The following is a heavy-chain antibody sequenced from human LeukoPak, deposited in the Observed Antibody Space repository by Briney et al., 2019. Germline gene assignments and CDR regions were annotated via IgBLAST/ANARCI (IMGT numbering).Heavy chain of an antibody. CDR2: ISGSGGST. CDR3: AGHYYDSSGYYQNDY. D-gene: IGHD3-22*01. CDR1: GFTFISYA. Sequence: GRALRLSCAASGFTFISYAMSWVRQAPGKGVEWVSAISGSGGSTYYADSVKGRFTISRENSKNTLYLKMSSLRAEDTAEYYCAGHYYDSSGYYQNDYWGQGTLVTVSS. V-gene: IGHV3-23*01. J-gene: IGHJ4*02.